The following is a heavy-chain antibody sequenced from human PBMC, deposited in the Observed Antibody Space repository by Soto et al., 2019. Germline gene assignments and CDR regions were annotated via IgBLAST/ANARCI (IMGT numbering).Heavy chain of an antibody. CDR1: GFIVSSNY. J-gene: IGHJ6*02. CDR3: ARDAAGGTNYYGMDV. CDR2: IYSGGTT. D-gene: IGHD6-13*01. V-gene: IGHV3-53*01. Sequence: GGSLRLSCAASGFIVSSNYMSWVRQAPGKGLEWVSVIYSGGTTYYADSVKGRFTISRDNSKNTLFLQMNSLRAEDTAVYYCARDAAGGTNYYGMDVWGQGTTVTVSS.